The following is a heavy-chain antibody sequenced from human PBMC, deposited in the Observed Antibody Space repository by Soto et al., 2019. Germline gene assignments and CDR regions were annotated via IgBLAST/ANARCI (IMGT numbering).Heavy chain of an antibody. J-gene: IGHJ4*02. V-gene: IGHV3-21*01. Sequence: EVPLVESGGGLVKPGGSLSLSCAASGFTFSSYSMNWVRQAPGKGLEWVSYISRSSSFIYYADSVKGRFTISRDNAKNSLYLQVNSLRAEDTAVYYCASVTGDYWGQGTRVTVSS. CDR2: ISRSSSFI. CDR3: ASVTGDY. D-gene: IGHD2-21*02. CDR1: GFTFSSYS.